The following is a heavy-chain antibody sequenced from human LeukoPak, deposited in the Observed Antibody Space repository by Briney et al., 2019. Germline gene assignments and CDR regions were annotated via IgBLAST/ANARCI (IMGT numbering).Heavy chain of an antibody. CDR3: ARGSPLSFDIVLVIYALDF. J-gene: IGHJ4*02. D-gene: IGHD2-8*02. CDR2: INPRSGGT. V-gene: IGHV1-2*02. Sequence: ASVKVSCKASGYTFTGYYLHWVRQAPGRGLEWMGWINPRSGGTNYAPKFRGTVTVTRDTSISTAYMELSGLRSDGTAFYYCARGSPLSFDIVLVIYALDFWGQGTLVTVSS. CDR1: GYTFTGYY.